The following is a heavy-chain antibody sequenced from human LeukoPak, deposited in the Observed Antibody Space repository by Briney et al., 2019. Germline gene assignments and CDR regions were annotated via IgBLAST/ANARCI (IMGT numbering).Heavy chain of an antibody. CDR2: IKSDGSEK. Sequence: GGSLRLSCAASGFTFSDYYMSWVRQAPGKGLEWLANIKSDGSEKYYVDSVKGRFTISRDNAKNSLYLQMNSLRPEDTAVYYCARISRYGLDYWGQGTLVTVSS. J-gene: IGHJ4*02. CDR1: GFTFSDYY. V-gene: IGHV3-7*04. CDR3: ARISRYGLDY. D-gene: IGHD3-16*01.